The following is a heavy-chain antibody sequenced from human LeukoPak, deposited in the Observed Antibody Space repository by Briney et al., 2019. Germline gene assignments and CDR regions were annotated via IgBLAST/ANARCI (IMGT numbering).Heavy chain of an antibody. V-gene: IGHV1-69*13. Sequence: SVKVSCKASGYTFTSYGISWVRQAPGQGLEWMGGIIPMFGTTKYAQKFQGRVTMTADASTSTAYMELSSLRSEDTAVYYCARDHYYDSSGYNHFWYFDLWGRGTVVTVSS. CDR1: GYTFTSYG. CDR3: ARDHYYDSSGYNHFWYFDL. CDR2: IIPMFGTT. D-gene: IGHD3-22*01. J-gene: IGHJ2*01.